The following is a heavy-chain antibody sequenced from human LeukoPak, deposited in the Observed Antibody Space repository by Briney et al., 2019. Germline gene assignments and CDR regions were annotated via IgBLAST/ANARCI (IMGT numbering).Heavy chain of an antibody. CDR2: IKSKTDGGTT. CDR1: GFTFSNAW. Sequence: GSLRLSCAASGFTFSNAWMSWVRQAPGKGLEWVGGIKSKTDGGTTDYAAPVKGRFTISRDDSKNTLYLQMNSLKTEDTAVYYCTTDNYYDSSGYYYYMDVWGRGTTVTVSS. J-gene: IGHJ6*03. V-gene: IGHV3-15*01. CDR3: TTDNYYDSSGYYYYMDV. D-gene: IGHD3-22*01.